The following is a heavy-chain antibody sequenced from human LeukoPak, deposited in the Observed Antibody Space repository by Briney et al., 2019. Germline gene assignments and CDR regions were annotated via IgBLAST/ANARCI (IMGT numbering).Heavy chain of an antibody. J-gene: IGHJ4*02. CDR1: GYTFTSYG. CDR2: ISAYNGNT. V-gene: IGHV1-18*01. D-gene: IGHD3-3*01. Sequence: ASVKVSCKASGYTFTSYGISWLRQAPGQGLEWMGGISAYNGNTNYAQKLQGRVTMTTDTSTSTAYMELRSLRSDDTAVYYCARLRGITIFGVVINPIFDYWGQGTLVTVSS. CDR3: ARLRGITIFGVVINPIFDY.